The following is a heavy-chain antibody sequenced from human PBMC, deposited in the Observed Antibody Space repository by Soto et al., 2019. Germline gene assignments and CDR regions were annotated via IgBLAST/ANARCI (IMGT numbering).Heavy chain of an antibody. CDR1: GYSFTSYW. D-gene: IGHD1-26*01. V-gene: IGHV5-10-1*01. J-gene: IGHJ6*02. CDR2: IDPSDSYT. Sequence: GESLKISCKGSGYSFTSYWISWVRQMPGKGLEWMGRIDPSDSYTNYSPSFQGHVTISADKSISTAYLQWSSLKASDTAMYYCARIQYRSYVYIYYYYGMDVWGQGTTVTVAS. CDR3: ARIQYRSYVYIYYYYGMDV.